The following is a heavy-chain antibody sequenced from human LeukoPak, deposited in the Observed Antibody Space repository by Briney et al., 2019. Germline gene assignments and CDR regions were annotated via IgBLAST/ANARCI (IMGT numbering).Heavy chain of an antibody. CDR1: GGSISDYY. J-gene: IGHJ6*02. CDR2: IYYSGST. V-gene: IGHV4-59*01. CDR3: ARDYGMDV. Sequence: SETLSLTCTVSGGSISDYYSWIRQPPGKGLEWIGYIYYSGSTNYNPSLKSRVTISVDTSKNQFSLKLSSVTAADTAEYYCARDYGMDVWGQGTTVTVSS.